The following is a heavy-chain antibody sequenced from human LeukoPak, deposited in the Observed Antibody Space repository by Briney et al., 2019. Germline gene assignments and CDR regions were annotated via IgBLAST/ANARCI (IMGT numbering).Heavy chain of an antibody. CDR1: GGSFSGYY. Sequence: WETLSLTCAVYGGSFSGYYWSWIRQPPGKGLEWIGEINHSGSTNYNPSLKSRVTISVDTSKNQFSLKLSSVTAADTAVYYCAREGSSSDPGWFDPWGQGTLVTVSS. J-gene: IGHJ5*02. CDR2: INHSGST. D-gene: IGHD6-6*01. V-gene: IGHV4-34*01. CDR3: AREGSSSDPGWFDP.